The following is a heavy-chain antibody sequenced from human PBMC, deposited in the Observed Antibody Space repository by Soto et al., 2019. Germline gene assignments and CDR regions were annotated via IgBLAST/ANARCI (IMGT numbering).Heavy chain of an antibody. CDR1: GCQFSSYV. CDR2: ISYDGSNK. V-gene: IGHV3-30*18. Sequence: GGPLRLSYAASGCQFSSYVMHWVRQAPGKGLEWVAVISYDGSNKYYADSVKGRFTISRDNSKNTLYLQMNSLRAEDTAVYYCAKDQGYDFWSGQLSGYYYYGMDVWGQGTTVTVSS. J-gene: IGHJ6*02. D-gene: IGHD3-3*01. CDR3: AKDQGYDFWSGQLSGYYYYGMDV.